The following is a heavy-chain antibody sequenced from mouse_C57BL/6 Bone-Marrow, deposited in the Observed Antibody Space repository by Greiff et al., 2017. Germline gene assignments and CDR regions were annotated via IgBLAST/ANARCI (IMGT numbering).Heavy chain of an antibody. V-gene: IGHV3-6*01. D-gene: IGHD1-1*01. CDR3: AREGYGSSYEAMDY. Sequence: VQLQQSGPGLVKPSQSLSLTCSVTGYSNTSGYYWNWIRQFPGNKLEWMGYISYDGSNNYNPSLKNRISITRDTSKNQFFLKLNSVTTEDTATYYCAREGYGSSYEAMDYWGQGTSVTVSS. J-gene: IGHJ4*01. CDR1: GYSNTSGYY. CDR2: ISYDGSN.